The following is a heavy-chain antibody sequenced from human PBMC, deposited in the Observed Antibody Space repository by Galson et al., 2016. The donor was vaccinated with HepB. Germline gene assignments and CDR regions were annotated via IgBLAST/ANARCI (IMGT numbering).Heavy chain of an antibody. J-gene: IGHJ4*02. V-gene: IGHV1-46*01. Sequence: SVKVSCKASGYSFITKYLHWVRQAPGQGPEWMGLVNPSSGSTTYAQKFKGRLAMTSDTSTSTVYMELRSLRPEDAAVYSCVRGGDGYTYSYFDYWGQGTLVSVSS. D-gene: IGHD5-24*01. CDR3: VRGGDGYTYSYFDY. CDR1: GYSFITKY. CDR2: VNPSSGST.